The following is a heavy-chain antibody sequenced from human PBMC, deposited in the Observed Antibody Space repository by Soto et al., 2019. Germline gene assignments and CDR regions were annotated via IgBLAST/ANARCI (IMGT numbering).Heavy chain of an antibody. CDR2: TYYSGTT. CDR3: ASRAVDTTMVGRDY. CDR1: GGSISSGGYY. Sequence: QVQLQESGPGLVKPSQTLSLTCTVSGGSISSGGYYWYWIRQHSGKGLEWIGFTYYSGTTYYNPSLKSRVTISVDTSKNQFSLKLRSVTAADTAVYYCASRAVDTTMVGRDYWGQGTPVTVSS. V-gene: IGHV4-31*03. J-gene: IGHJ4*02. D-gene: IGHD5-18*01.